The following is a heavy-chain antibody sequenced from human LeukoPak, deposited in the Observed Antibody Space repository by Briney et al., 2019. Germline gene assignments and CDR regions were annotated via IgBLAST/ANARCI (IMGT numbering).Heavy chain of an antibody. Sequence: SETLSLTCTVSAGFVSNSNYYWGWIRQPPGKGLEWIGSIYYSGSTYYNPSLKSRVTISVDTSKNQFSLKLSSVTAADTAVYYCARGLVGATAKFDYWGQGTLVTVSS. D-gene: IGHD1-26*01. CDR2: IYYSGST. CDR3: ARGLVGATAKFDY. V-gene: IGHV4-39*07. J-gene: IGHJ4*02. CDR1: AGFVSNSNYY.